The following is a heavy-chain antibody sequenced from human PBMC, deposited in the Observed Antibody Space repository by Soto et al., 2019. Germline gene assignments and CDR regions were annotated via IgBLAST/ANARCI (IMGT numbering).Heavy chain of an antibody. D-gene: IGHD2-15*01. CDR3: ARVDPTRVQH. CDR2: IYYSGST. Sequence: KPSETLSLTCTVSVGSISSYYWSWIRQPPGKGLEWIGYIYYSGSTNYNPSLKSRVTISVDTSKNQFSLKLSSVTAADTAVYYCARVDPTRVQHWGQGTLVTVSS. CDR1: VGSISSYY. J-gene: IGHJ1*01. V-gene: IGHV4-59*01.